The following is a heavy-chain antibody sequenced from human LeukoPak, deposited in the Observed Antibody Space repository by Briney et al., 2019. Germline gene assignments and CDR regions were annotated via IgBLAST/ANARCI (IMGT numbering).Heavy chain of an antibody. J-gene: IGHJ5*02. Sequence: SETLSLTCAVYGGSFSGYYWSWIRQPPGKGLEWIGEIDHSGSTNYNPSLKSRVTISVDTSKNQFSLKLSSVTAADTAVYYCARRKIPTNYYYDSRLWFDPWGQGTLVTVSS. D-gene: IGHD3-22*01. CDR1: GGSFSGYY. CDR2: IDHSGST. V-gene: IGHV4-34*01. CDR3: ARRKIPTNYYYDSRLWFDP.